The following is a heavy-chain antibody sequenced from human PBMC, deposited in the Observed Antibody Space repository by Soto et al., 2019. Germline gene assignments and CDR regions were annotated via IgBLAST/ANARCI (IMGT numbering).Heavy chain of an antibody. CDR1: GYRLTTYW. D-gene: IGHD3-22*01. CDR3: ARHGSSGLGNAFDI. Sequence: PDETLKISCKGSGYRLTTYWIGCVRQMPGKGLERMGIIYPGDSDTRYSPSFQGQVTISVDKSSSTAYLQWSSLKASDTAMYYCARHGSSGLGNAFDIWGQGTMGTVSS. J-gene: IGHJ3*02. V-gene: IGHV5-51*01. CDR2: IYPGDSDT.